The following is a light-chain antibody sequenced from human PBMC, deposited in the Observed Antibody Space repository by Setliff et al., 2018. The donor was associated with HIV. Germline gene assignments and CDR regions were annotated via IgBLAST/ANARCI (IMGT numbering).Light chain of an antibody. J-gene: IGLJ2*01. CDR3: GSYTGVITLVI. CDR2: EVS. CDR1: SSDIGRYNY. Sequence: QSVLTQPASVSGSPGQSITISCTGTSSDIGRYNYVSWYQQHPGKAPRLIIYEVSNRPSGVSNRFSGSKSGNTASLTISGLQADDEADYYCGSYTGVITLVIFGGGTK. V-gene: IGLV2-14*01.